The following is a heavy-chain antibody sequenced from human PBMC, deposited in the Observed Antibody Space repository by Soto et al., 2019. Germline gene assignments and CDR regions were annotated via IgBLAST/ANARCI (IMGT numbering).Heavy chain of an antibody. CDR3: AGHDWFDP. CDR1: GFIVSSHY. J-gene: IGHJ5*02. V-gene: IGHV3-53*01. CDR2: IYSGGST. Sequence: VHLVESGGGLIQPGGSLRLSCAASGFIVSSHYMSWVRQAPGKGLEWVSVIYSGGSTYYADSVKGRFTISRDNSKNTLLLQMNSLRAEDAAVYYCAGHDWFDPWGQGTLVTVSS.